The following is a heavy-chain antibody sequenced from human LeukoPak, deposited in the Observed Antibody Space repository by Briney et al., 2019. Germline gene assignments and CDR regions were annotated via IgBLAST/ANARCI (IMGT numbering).Heavy chain of an antibody. CDR2: IYTSGST. CDR3: ARHRYCSSTSCYTAIDY. J-gene: IGHJ4*02. V-gene: IGHV4-4*09. D-gene: IGHD2-2*02. CDR1: GGSFSGYY. Sequence: SETLSLTCAVYGGSFSGYYWSWIRQPPGKGLEWIGYIYTSGSTNYNPSLKSRVTISVDTSKNQFSLKLSSVTAADTAVYYCARHRYCSSTSCYTAIDYWGQGTLVTVSS.